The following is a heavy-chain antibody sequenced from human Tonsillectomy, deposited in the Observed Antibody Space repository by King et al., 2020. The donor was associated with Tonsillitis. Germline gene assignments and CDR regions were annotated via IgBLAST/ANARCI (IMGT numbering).Heavy chain of an antibody. V-gene: IGHV5-51*01. CDR2: IYLGDSDA. Sequence: VQLVESGAEVKKPGESLKISCQASGYTFNSYYIGWVRQMPGKGLEWMGTIYLGDSDARYSPSFQGLVTISGDKSISTAYLQWSSLKASDTAIYFCARTGDYDPNRWFDPWGQGTLVTVSS. J-gene: IGHJ5*02. CDR3: ARTGDYDPNRWFDP. CDR1: GYTFNSYY. D-gene: IGHD4-17*01.